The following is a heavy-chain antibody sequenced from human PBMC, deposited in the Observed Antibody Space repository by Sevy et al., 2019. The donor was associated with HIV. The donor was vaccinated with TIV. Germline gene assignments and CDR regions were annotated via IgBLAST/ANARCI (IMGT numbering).Heavy chain of an antibody. CDR1: GFTFSKYS. CDR2: LSFGCGEI. Sequence: GGYLRLSCAASGFTFSKYSMSWVRQPPGKGLEWVSTLSFGCGEINYADSVKGRFTISRFNSKSSVYLQMNNLRPEDTAVYYCAREGCTKPHDYWGQGTLVFVSS. J-gene: IGHJ4*02. D-gene: IGHD2-8*01. V-gene: IGHV3-23*01. CDR3: AREGCTKPHDY.